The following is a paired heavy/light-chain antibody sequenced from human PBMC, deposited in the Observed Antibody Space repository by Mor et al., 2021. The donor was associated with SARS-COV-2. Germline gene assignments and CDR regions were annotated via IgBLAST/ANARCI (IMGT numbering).Heavy chain of an antibody. D-gene: IGHD1-26*01. Sequence: QVQLQQWGAGLLKPSETLSLTCAVYGGSFSGYYWSWIRQPPGKGLEWIGEINHSGSTNYNPSLKSRVTISVDTSKNQFSLKLSSVTAADTAVYYCARGDEIVGASMGDYYFDYWGQGTLVTVSS. J-gene: IGHJ4*02. V-gene: IGHV4-34*01. CDR3: ARGDEIVGASMGDYYFDY. CDR1: GGSFSGYY. CDR2: INHSGST.
Light chain of an antibody. J-gene: IGLJ2*01. Sequence: QSALTQPASVSGSPGQSITISCTGTSSDVGSYNLVSWYQQHPGKAPKLMIYEGSKRPSGVSNRFSGSKSGNTASLTISGLQAEDEADYYCCSYAGSSGVFGGGTKLTVL. CDR2: EGS. CDR1: SSDVGSYNL. V-gene: IGLV2-23*01. CDR3: CSYAGSSGV.